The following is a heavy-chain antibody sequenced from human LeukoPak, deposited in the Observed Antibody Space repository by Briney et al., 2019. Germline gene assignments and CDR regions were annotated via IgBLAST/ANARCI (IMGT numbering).Heavy chain of an antibody. D-gene: IGHD1-7*01. CDR3: AGKLVSFYYYYMDV. J-gene: IGHJ6*03. Sequence: SETLSLACAVYGGSFSGYYWSWIRQPPGKGLEWIGEINHSGSTNYNPSLKSRVTISVDTSKNQISLKLSSVTAADTAVYYCAGKLVSFYYYYMDVWGKGTTVTISS. V-gene: IGHV4-34*01. CDR1: GGSFSGYY. CDR2: INHSGST.